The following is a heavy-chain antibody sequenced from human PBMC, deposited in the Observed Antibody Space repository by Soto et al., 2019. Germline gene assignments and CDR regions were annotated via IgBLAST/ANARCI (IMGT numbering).Heavy chain of an antibody. J-gene: IGHJ4*02. CDR3: ARDGVRLRYFDWLLDY. CDR1: GGTFSSYA. D-gene: IGHD3-9*01. V-gene: IGHV1-69*13. CDR2: IIPIFGTA. Sequence: SVKVSCKASGGTFSSYAISWVRQAPGQGLEWRGGIIPIFGTANYAQKFQGRVTITADESTSTAYMELSSLRSEDTAVYYCARDGVRLRYFDWLLDYWGQGTLVTVSS.